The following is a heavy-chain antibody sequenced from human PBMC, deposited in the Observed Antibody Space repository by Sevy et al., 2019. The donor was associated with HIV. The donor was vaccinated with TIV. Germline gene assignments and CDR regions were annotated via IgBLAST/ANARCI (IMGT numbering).Heavy chain of an antibody. CDR3: ARETAAEAFDV. V-gene: IGHV3-13*01. CDR2: IGLSGDT. CDR1: AFTFSSYD. D-gene: IGHD6-13*01. Sequence: GGSLRLSCAATAFTFSSYDMHWVRQVAGKGLEWVSSIGLSGDTYFAGSVKGRFTISRDNVKNYLYLQMSSLRAGDTAVYYCARETAAEAFDVWGQGTFVTVSS. J-gene: IGHJ3*01.